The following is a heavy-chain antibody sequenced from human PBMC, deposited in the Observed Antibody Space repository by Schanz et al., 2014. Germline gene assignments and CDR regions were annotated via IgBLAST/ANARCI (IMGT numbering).Heavy chain of an antibody. CDR1: GFTFSPYW. D-gene: IGHD3-22*01. CDR3: ARDASSSDYHLAH. J-gene: IGHJ4*02. V-gene: IGHV3-74*01. Sequence: EVQLVESGGGLVQPGGSLRLSCGSSGFTFSPYWMHWVRQAPGKGLVWVSRINGDGSNTNYADSVKGRFTISRDNAKNSLYLEMNSLRVEDTAFYYCARDASSSDYHLAHWGQGTLXTVSS. CDR2: INGDGSNT.